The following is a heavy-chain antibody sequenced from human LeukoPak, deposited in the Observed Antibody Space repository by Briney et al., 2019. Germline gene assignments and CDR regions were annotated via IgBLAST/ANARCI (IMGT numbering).Heavy chain of an antibody. CDR1: GYTFTSYG. CDR3: ARDRGGSTSWFFDN. CDR2: ISTYNGNT. J-gene: IGHJ4*02. D-gene: IGHD2-2*01. V-gene: IGHV1-18*01. Sequence: ASVKVSCKASGYTFTSYGLSWVRQAPGQGLEWMGWISTYNGNTNYAQKLQGRVTMPTDTSTSTTYMELRSLRSDDTAVYYCARDRGGSTSWFFDNWGQGTLVTVSS.